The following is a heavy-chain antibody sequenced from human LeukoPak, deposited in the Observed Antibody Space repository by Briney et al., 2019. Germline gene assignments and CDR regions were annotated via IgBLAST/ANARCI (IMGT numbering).Heavy chain of an antibody. V-gene: IGHV3-21*01. CDR2: ISSSSSYI. Sequence: GGSLRLSCAASGFTFSSYSMNWVRQAPGKGLEWVSSISSSSSYIYYTDSVKGRFTISRDNAKKSLYLQMNSLRAEDTAVYYCARSSGIVAAGVLDVFDIWGQGTMVTVSS. CDR1: GFTFSSYS. CDR3: ARSSGIVAAGVLDVFDI. J-gene: IGHJ3*02. D-gene: IGHD1-26*01.